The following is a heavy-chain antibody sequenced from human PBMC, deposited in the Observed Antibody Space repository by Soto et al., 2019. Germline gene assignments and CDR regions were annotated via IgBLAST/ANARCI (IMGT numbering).Heavy chain of an antibody. Sequence: LXLSGAAAGLPLSRDDMHWVRQAPGKGLEWVAVLWFDGSNEYYADSVQGRFTISRDNSKNTLYLQMDSLRAEDTAVYYRAKVLYASESFDSEEAPYGMDVWGQGTKVTVYS. CDR3: AKVLYASESFDSEEAPYGMDV. D-gene: IGHD3-10*01. J-gene: IGHJ6*02. V-gene: IGHV3-33*06. CDR2: LWFDGSNE. CDR1: GLPLSRDD.